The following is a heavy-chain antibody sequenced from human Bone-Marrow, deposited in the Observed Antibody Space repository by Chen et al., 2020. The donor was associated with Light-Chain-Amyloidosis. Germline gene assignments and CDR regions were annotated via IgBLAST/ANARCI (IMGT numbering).Heavy chain of an antibody. D-gene: IGHD3-22*01. CDR2: ISGGAGST. CDR3: AKVDDSGAYYWYFDL. J-gene: IGHJ2*01. Sequence: EVQLLESGGGLVQPGGSLRLSCTASGLPFRFYAMSWVRQAPGKGLEWVSGISGGAGSTYYADSVKGRFTISRDTSKNTLYLQMNTLRAEDTAIYYCAKVDDSGAYYWYFDLWGRGTLVTVSS. CDR1: GLPFRFYA. V-gene: IGHV3-23*01.